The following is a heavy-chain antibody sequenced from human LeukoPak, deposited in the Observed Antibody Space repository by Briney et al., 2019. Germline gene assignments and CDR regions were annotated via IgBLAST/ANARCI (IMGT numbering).Heavy chain of an antibody. V-gene: IGHV3-23*01. CDR1: GFTFSSHG. CDR2: VSNSGDTT. J-gene: IGHJ4*02. D-gene: IGHD6-19*01. CDR3: TTRISVSRGFDF. Sequence: GGSLRLSCAASGFTFSSHGMCWVRQAPGKGLEWVSGVSNSGDTTDYAESVKGRFTISRDNSRNTLYLQMNSLRAEDTAVYYCTTRISVSRGFDFWGQGTLVTVSS.